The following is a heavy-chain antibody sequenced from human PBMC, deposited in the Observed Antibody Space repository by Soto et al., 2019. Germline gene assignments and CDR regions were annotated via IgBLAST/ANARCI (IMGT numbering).Heavy chain of an antibody. Sequence: QVQLQESGPGLVKPSQTLSLTCTVSGDSISSGDYYWTWIRQHPGKGLEWLGYIYDSGSTYYNPSLKSRLTISVDTSKNQFSLKLSSVTAADTAVYYCARDSSSGWYPYAFDVWGQGTMVTVSP. V-gene: IGHV4-31*03. CDR1: GDSISSGDYY. CDR3: ARDSSSGWYPYAFDV. CDR2: IYDSGST. D-gene: IGHD6-19*01. J-gene: IGHJ3*01.